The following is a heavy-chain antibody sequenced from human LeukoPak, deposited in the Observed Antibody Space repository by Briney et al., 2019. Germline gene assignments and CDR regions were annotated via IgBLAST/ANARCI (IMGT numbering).Heavy chain of an antibody. J-gene: IGHJ5*02. CDR2: IYPDDSDT. V-gene: IGHV5-51*01. D-gene: IGHD5-12*01. Sequence: GESLKIPCKGSGYSFTSYWLGWVRQMPGKGLEWKGIIYPDDSDTRYSPSFQGQVTISADKSISTAYLQWSSLKASDTAMYYCARHPQYSGYDPHWFDPWGQGTLVTVSS. CDR3: ARHPQYSGYDPHWFDP. CDR1: GYSFTSYW.